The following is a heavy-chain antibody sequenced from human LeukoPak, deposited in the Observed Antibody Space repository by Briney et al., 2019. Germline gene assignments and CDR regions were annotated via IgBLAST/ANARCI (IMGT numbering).Heavy chain of an antibody. D-gene: IGHD4-23*01. CDR1: GFTFSSYW. J-gene: IGHJ4*02. V-gene: IGHV3-7*02. CDR3: ARQVHDNGGSLYHFDN. CDR2: IKLDGTET. Sequence: GGSLRLSCAASGFTFSSYWMSWVRQAPGKGLEWVANIKLDGTETFYVDSVKGRLTISRDNAKNSLYLQMNSLRAEDTAVYYCARQVHDNGGSLYHFDNWGQGTLVTVSS.